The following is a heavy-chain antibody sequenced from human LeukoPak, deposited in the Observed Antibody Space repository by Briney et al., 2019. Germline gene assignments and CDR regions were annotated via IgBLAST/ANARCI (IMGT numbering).Heavy chain of an antibody. CDR2: IYRGGRT. D-gene: IGHD1-1*01. CDR3: ARALPNWNPPDY. V-gene: IGHV4-59*08. CDR1: GGSVMINY. Sequence: SETLSLTCTVSGGSVMINYWSWIRQPPGRRLEWIGYIYRGGRTDYNPSLKSRVTISLDASRNQVSLKLTSVTAADTAVYFCARALPNWNPPDYWGQGTLVTVSS. J-gene: IGHJ4*02.